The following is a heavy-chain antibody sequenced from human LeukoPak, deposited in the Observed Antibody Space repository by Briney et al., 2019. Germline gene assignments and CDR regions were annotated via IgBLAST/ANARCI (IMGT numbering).Heavy chain of an antibody. J-gene: IGHJ4*02. V-gene: IGHV3-15*01. D-gene: IGHD5-18*01. CDR1: GFSFSNYA. Sequence: GGSLRLSCATSGFSFSNYAMSWVRQAPGKGLEWVGHINPSSDGGTTDYAAPVKGRFSISRDDSKNTLHLQMNRLKTEDTAVYYCTTGTWIQLWLADYWGQGTLVTVSS. CDR3: TTGTWIQLWLADY. CDR2: INPSSDGGTT.